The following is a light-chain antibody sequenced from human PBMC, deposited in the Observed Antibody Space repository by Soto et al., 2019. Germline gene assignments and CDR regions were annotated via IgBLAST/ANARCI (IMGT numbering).Light chain of an antibody. J-gene: IGLJ2*01. CDR1: TGAVTSGHY. CDR2: DTS. Sequence: QAVVTQETSLTVSPGGTVTRTCGSSTGAVTSGHYPYWFQQKPGQAPRTLIYDTSNKHSWTPARFSGSLLGGKAALTLSGAQPEDEAEYYCLLSYSGAQVVFGGGTKLTVL. V-gene: IGLV7-46*01. CDR3: LLSYSGAQVV.